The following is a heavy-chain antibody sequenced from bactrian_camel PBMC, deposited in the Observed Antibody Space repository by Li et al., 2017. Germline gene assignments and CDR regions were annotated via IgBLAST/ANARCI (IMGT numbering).Heavy chain of an antibody. CDR3: AQDQGPWVQCSH. CDR2: IAGGGIP. Sequence: VQLVESGGGTVQAGGSLTLSCAASGYIDNHACMAWFRQAPGKEREGVASIAGGGIPAYVDAVKGRFTISQDLARRTVYLQMNSLKPEDTAVYHCAQDQGPWVQCSHWGQGTQVTVS. J-gene: IGHJ4*01. CDR1: GYIDNHAC. V-gene: IGHV3S53*01. D-gene: IGHD1*01.